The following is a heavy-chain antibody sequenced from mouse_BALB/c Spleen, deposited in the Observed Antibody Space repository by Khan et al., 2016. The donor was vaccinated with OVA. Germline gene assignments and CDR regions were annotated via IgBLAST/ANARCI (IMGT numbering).Heavy chain of an antibody. V-gene: IGHV1-87*01. D-gene: IGHD2-14*01. CDR1: GYTFTTYW. Sequence: VQLQQSGAELARPGASVKLSCTASGYTFTTYWMQWVQQRPGQGLEWIGTIYPGDGDTSYTQNFKDKATLTADKSYSTVYMQISSLASEDSAVYYCARYRYDYFDYWGQGTTLTVSS. CDR2: IYPGDGDT. CDR3: ARYRYDYFDY. J-gene: IGHJ2*01.